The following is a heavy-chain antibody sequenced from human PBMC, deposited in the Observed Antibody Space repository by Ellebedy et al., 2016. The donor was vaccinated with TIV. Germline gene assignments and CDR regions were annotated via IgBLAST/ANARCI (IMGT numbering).Heavy chain of an antibody. J-gene: IGHJ4*02. CDR1: GGTFSSYA. Sequence: AASVKVSCKASGGTFSSYAISWVRQAPGQGLEWMGGIIPIFGTANYAQKFQGRVTITADESTSTAYMELSRLRSDDTAVYYCARDLPMGWAPFDYWGQGTLVTVSS. D-gene: IGHD3-10*01. V-gene: IGHV1-69*13. CDR3: ARDLPMGWAPFDY. CDR2: IIPIFGTA.